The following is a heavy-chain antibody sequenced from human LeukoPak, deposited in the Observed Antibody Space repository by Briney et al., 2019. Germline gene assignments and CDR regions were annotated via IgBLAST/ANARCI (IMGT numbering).Heavy chain of an antibody. CDR3: AGVFPGGRGYSYGAYDY. D-gene: IGHD5-18*01. J-gene: IGHJ4*02. CDR1: AYSVSTDYF. V-gene: IGHV4-38-2*02. Sequence: SETLSLTCTVSAYSVSTDYFWGWIRQPPGKGLEWIGSIYHSGTSYYSPSLKSRVTMSVDTPKNQFSLKLSSVTAAETAVYYCAGVFPGGRGYSYGAYDYWGQGTPVTVSS. CDR2: IYHSGTS.